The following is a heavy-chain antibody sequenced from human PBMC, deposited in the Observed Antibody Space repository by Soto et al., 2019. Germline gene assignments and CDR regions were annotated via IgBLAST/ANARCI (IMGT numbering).Heavy chain of an antibody. J-gene: IGHJ4*02. D-gene: IGHD5-18*01. CDR1: GFTFSSYG. V-gene: IGHV3-30*18. Sequence: GGSLRLSCVASGFTFSSYGMHWVRQAPGKGLEWVAVISYDGSNKYYADSVKGRFTISRDNSKNTLYLQMNSLRAEDTAVYYCAKDLTGTAMEGFLDYWGQGTLVTVSS. CDR3: AKDLTGTAMEGFLDY. CDR2: ISYDGSNK.